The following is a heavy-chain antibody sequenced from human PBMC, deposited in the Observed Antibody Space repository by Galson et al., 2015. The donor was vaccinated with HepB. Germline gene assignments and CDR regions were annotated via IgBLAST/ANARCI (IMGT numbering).Heavy chain of an antibody. V-gene: IGHV1-3*04. D-gene: IGHD3-10*01. CDR2: INTASGRT. CDR3: SRDSGRGFYGMDV. Sequence: SVKVSCKASGYTLTRYAIHWVRQAPGQRLEWMEWINTASGRTEYSQKFQGTVTITKDTSANTAYMEVSSLRSEDTAVYYCSRDSGRGFYGMDVWGQGTTVIVSS. J-gene: IGHJ6*02. CDR1: GYTLTRYA.